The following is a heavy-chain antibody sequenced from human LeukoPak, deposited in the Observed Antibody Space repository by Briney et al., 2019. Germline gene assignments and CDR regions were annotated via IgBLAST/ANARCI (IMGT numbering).Heavy chain of an antibody. CDR2: FDPEDGET. V-gene: IGHV1-24*01. CDR1: GYTLTELS. J-gene: IGHJ5*02. D-gene: IGHD4-23*01. CDR3: ARDKSVEDTAWWFDP. Sequence: ASVKVSCKVSGYTLTELSMHWVRQAPGKGLEWMGGFDPEDGETSYAQKFQGRVTMTRDMSTSTDYMELSSLRSEDTAVYYCARDKSVEDTAWWFDPWGQGTLVTVSS.